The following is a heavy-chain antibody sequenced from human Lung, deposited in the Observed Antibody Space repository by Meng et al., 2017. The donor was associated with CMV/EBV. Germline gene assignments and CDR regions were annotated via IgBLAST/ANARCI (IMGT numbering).Heavy chain of an antibody. J-gene: IGHJ6*02. CDR1: GVSINSHH. CDR2: LYYSGST. D-gene: IGHD4-11*01. CDR3: ARDRTEVVGASSKIYYYYGIDV. V-gene: IGHV4-59*11. Sequence: SETLSLTCTVSGVSINSHHWSWIRQTPGKGLEWIGYLYYSGSTNYNPSLKSRVTISFDMSKNQFSLKLGSVTAADTAVYYCARDRTEVVGASSKIYYYYGIDVWGQGTTVTVSS.